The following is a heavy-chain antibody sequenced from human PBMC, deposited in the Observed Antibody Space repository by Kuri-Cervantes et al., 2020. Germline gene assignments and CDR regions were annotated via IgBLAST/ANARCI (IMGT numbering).Heavy chain of an antibody. CDR1: GYTFNSYY. CDR3: SRGAQGYVPTPNCFDP. D-gene: IGHD6-13*01. J-gene: IGHJ5*02. Sequence: ASVKDSCKASGYTFNSYYMHWVRQTPGQGLEWMGIINHSGGSTSYAQKFQGRVTMTRDTSTSTVYMELSSLRSEDTAVYYCSRGAQGYVPTPNCFDPWGQGTLVTVSS. CDR2: INHSGGST. V-gene: IGHV1-46*02.